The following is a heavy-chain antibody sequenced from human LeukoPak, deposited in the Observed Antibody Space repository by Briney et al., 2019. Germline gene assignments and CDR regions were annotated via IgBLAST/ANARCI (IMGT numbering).Heavy chain of an antibody. J-gene: IGHJ4*02. V-gene: IGHV1-69*13. CDR2: IIPIFGTA. D-gene: IGHD2-15*01. Sequence: SVKGSRKASGGTFSSYAISWVRQGPGQGLEWMGGIIPIFGTANYAQKFQGRVTITADESTSTAYMELSSLRSEDTAVYYCARDLGSGYCSGGSCYEGDYWGQGTLVTVSS. CDR1: GGTFSSYA. CDR3: ARDLGSGYCSGGSCYEGDY.